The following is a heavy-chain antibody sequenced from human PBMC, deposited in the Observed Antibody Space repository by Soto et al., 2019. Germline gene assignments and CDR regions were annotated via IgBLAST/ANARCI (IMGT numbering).Heavy chain of an antibody. Sequence: QITLKESGPTLVKPTQTLTLTCTSSGFSLSTSGVGVGWIRQPPGKALEWLALIYWDDDKRYSPSLKSRLTSPKATSKNHVVLTMTNMDPVDTATYFCAQIAAAEYRFAYWGQGTLVTVSS. CDR2: IYWDDDK. CDR3: AQIAAAEYRFAY. CDR1: GFSLSTSGVG. V-gene: IGHV2-5*02. D-gene: IGHD6-13*01. J-gene: IGHJ4*02.